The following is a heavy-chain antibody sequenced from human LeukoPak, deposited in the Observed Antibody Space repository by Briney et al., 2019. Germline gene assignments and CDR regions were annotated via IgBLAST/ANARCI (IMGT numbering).Heavy chain of an antibody. CDR1: GFTFSSYA. CDR2: ISGSGGST. D-gene: IGHD1-1*01. J-gene: IGHJ4*02. Sequence: GRSLRLSCAASGFTFSSYAMSWVRQAPGKGLEWVSAISGSGGSTYYADSVKGRFTISRDNSKNTLYLQMNSLRAEDTAVYYCAKFWNDPEYYFDYWGQGTLVTVSS. CDR3: AKFWNDPEYYFDY. V-gene: IGHV3-23*01.